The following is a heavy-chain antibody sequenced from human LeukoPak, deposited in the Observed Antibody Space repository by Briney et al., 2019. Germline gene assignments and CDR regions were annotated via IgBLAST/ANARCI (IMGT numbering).Heavy chain of an antibody. V-gene: IGHV4-34*01. J-gene: IGHJ4*02. Sequence: SETLSLTCAVYGGSFSGYYWSWIRQPPGKGLEWIGEINHSGSTNYNPSLKSRVTISVDTSKNQFSLKLSSATAADTAVYYCARGWGMTTVTTSSFDYWGQGTLVTVSS. CDR3: ARGWGMTTVTTSSFDY. CDR2: INHSGST. CDR1: GGSFSGYY. D-gene: IGHD4-17*01.